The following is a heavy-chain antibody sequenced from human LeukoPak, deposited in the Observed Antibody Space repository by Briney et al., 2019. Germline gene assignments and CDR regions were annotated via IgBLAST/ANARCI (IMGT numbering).Heavy chain of an antibody. Sequence: GSVKVSCKASGYTFTGYYMHWVRQAPGQGLEWMGWINPNSGGTNYAQKFQGRVTMTRDTSISTAYMELSRLRSDDTAVYYCARADSSGYYGLDYWGQGTLVTVSS. CDR2: INPNSGGT. CDR3: ARADSSGYYGLDY. J-gene: IGHJ4*02. CDR1: GYTFTGYY. V-gene: IGHV1-2*02. D-gene: IGHD3-22*01.